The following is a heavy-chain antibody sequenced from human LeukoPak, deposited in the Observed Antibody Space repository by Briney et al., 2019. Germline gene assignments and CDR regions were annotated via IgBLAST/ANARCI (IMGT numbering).Heavy chain of an antibody. CDR2: IYYSGST. V-gene: IGHV4-39*01. D-gene: IGHD3-22*01. CDR3: ARGRITMIVVVLYYFDY. J-gene: IGHJ4*02. Sequence: PSETLSLTCTVSGGSISSSSYYWGWIRQPPGKGLEWIGSIYYSGSTYYNPSLKSRVTISVDTSKNQFSLKLSSVTAADTAVYYCARGRITMIVVVLYYFDYWGQGTLVTVSS. CDR1: GGSISSSSYY.